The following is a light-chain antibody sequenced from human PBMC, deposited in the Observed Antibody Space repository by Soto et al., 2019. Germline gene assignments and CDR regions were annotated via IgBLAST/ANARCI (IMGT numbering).Light chain of an antibody. CDR3: QHYNNWPLT. CDR2: DAS. V-gene: IGKV3-15*01. CDR1: QSVSSY. Sequence: EIVMTQSPATLSVSPGGRATLSCRASQSVSSYLACYQQKPGQAPRLLIYDASNRATGIPARVSGSGSGTEFTLTISSLQSEDFAVYYCQHYNNWPLTFGGGTKVDIK. J-gene: IGKJ4*01.